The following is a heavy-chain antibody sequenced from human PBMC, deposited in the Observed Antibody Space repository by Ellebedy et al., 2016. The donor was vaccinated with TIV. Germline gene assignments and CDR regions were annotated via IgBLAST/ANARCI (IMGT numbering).Heavy chain of an antibody. D-gene: IGHD1-1*01. CDR1: GFPFSSYA. Sequence: GGSLRLSFAASGFPFSSYAMTWVRQAPGKGLEWLSVISADGVSTYHAVSVKGRFTITRDNSKNTLYLQMSRLGARSTAVYYCAKGPSSGFNDDRMGFEYWGQGTLVTVSS. CDR2: ISADGVST. J-gene: IGHJ4*02. CDR3: AKGPSSGFNDDRMGFEY. V-gene: IGHV3-23*01.